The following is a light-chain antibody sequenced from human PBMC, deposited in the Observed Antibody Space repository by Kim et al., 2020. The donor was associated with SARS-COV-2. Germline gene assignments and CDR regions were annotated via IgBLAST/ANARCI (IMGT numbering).Light chain of an antibody. J-gene: IGKJ2*01. CDR3: QTYDTVPYN. CDR2: AVS. Sequence: DIQMTQSPSSLSASVGDRVTITCRASQAIRKYVAWYQQKPGKIPKLLIHAVSTLQSGLPSRFSDGGSGTDFTLTIRGLQPEDVATYYCQTYDTVPYNFGQGTKLEI. V-gene: IGKV1-27*01. CDR1: QAIRKY.